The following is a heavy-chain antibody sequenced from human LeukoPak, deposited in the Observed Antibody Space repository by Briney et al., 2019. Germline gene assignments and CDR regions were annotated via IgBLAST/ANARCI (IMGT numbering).Heavy chain of an antibody. Sequence: GRSLRLSCVASGFTFSTYGFHWLRQATGKGLEWVSTISTAGDTYYPGSVKGRFTISRENARNSLYLQMNSLRAEDTAVYYCARDRDYYGMDVWGLGTTVTVSS. D-gene: IGHD3-10*01. CDR3: ARDRDYYGMDV. J-gene: IGHJ6*01. CDR1: GFTFSTYG. CDR2: ISTAGDT. V-gene: IGHV3-13*04.